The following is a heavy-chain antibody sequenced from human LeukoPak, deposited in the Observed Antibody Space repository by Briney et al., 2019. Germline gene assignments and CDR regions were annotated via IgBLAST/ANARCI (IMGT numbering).Heavy chain of an antibody. Sequence: PGGSLRLSCAASGFTFSTYWVHWVRQAPGKGLVWVSRIDPDGSVRDYADSVKGRFTISRDNAKNMLYLQMNSLRAEDTAVYFCARDLRGVRDYWGQGTLVTVSS. CDR2: IDPDGSVR. CDR1: GFTFSTYW. CDR3: ARDLRGVRDY. D-gene: IGHD2-8*02. V-gene: IGHV3-74*01. J-gene: IGHJ4*02.